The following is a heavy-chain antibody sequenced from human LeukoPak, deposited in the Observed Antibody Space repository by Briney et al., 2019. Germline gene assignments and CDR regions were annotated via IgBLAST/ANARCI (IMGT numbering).Heavy chain of an antibody. V-gene: IGHV7-4-1*02. D-gene: IGHD6-13*01. Sequence: ASVKVSCKASGYTFTSYAMNWVRQAPGQGLEWMGWINTNTGNPTYAQGFTGRFVFSLDTSVTTAYLQISSLKAEDTAVYYCARDQGAAGTRHEFDYWGQETLVTVSS. CDR2: INTNTGNP. CDR3: ARDQGAAGTRHEFDY. J-gene: IGHJ4*02. CDR1: GYTFTSYA.